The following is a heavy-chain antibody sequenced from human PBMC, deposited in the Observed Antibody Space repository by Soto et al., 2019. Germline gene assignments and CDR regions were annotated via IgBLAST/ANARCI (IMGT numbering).Heavy chain of an antibody. CDR1: GFTFSSYW. Sequence: EVQLVESGGGLVQPGGSLRLSCAASGFTFSSYWMHWVRQAPGKWLVWVSRINSDGSSTSYADSVKGRFTISRDNAKNTLYLQMNSLRAEDTAVYYCARVDTAMVTSYYYYGMDVWGQGTTVTVSS. D-gene: IGHD5-18*01. CDR3: ARVDTAMVTSYYYYGMDV. CDR2: INSDGSST. J-gene: IGHJ6*02. V-gene: IGHV3-74*01.